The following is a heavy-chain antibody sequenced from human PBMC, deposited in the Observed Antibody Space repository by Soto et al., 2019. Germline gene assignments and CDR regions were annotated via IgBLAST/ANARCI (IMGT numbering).Heavy chain of an antibody. Sequence: QVQLVQSGAEVKKPGSSVKVSCKASGGTFSSYAISWVRQAPGQGLEWMGGIIPIFGTANYAQKFQGRVTITADESTSTADMELGSLRSEDTAVYYCARGEFGDYVWGSHLDYWGQGTLVTVSS. CDR2: IIPIFGTA. D-gene: IGHD3-16*01. V-gene: IGHV1-69*12. J-gene: IGHJ4*02. CDR3: ARGEFGDYVWGSHLDY. CDR1: GGTFSSYA.